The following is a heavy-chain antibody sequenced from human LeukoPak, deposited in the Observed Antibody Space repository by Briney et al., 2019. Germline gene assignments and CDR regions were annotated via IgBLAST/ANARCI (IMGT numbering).Heavy chain of an antibody. J-gene: IGHJ4*02. D-gene: IGHD5-18*01. CDR2: IYPGDSDT. CDR3: ARLGAEKQLWLRVIDY. CDR1: GYSFTSYW. V-gene: IGHV5-51*01. Sequence: GESLKISCRGSGYSFTSYWIGWVRQMPGKGLEWMGIIYPGDSDTRYSPSFQGQVTISADKSISTAYLQWSSLKASDTAMYYCARLGAEKQLWLRVIDYWGQGTLVTVSS.